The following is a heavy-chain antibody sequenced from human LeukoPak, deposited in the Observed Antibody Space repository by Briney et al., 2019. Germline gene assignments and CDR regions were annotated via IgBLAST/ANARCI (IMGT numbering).Heavy chain of an antibody. CDR3: ARDETYSSDWQSNHYYYYMDV. Sequence: NPSETLSLTCSVSGYSISNGYYWGWIRQPPGKGLEWIGSIYHSGSTNCNPSLKSRVNISVDTSKNQFSLKVNSVTAADTAVYFCARDETYSSDWQSNHYYYYMDVWGKGTTVTVSS. CDR2: IYHSGST. D-gene: IGHD6-19*01. V-gene: IGHV4-38-2*02. CDR1: GYSISNGYY. J-gene: IGHJ6*03.